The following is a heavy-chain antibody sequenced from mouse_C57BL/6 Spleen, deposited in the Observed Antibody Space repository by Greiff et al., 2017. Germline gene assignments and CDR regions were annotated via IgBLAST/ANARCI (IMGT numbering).Heavy chain of an antibody. Sequence: VQLQQSGPELVKPGASVKISCKASGYSFTGYYMNWVKQSPEKSLEWIGEINPSTGGTTYNQKFKAKATLTVDKSSSTAYMQLKSLTSEDSAVYYCAIDSAGYDYFYYWGKGTTLTVSS. V-gene: IGHV1-42*01. CDR3: AIDSAGYDYFYY. CDR2: INPSTGGT. D-gene: IGHD3-2*02. CDR1: GYSFTGYY. J-gene: IGHJ2*01.